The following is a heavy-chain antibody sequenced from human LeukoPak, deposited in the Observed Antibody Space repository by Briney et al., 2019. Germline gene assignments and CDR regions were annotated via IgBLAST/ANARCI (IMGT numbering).Heavy chain of an antibody. D-gene: IGHD3-10*01. Sequence: SVKVSCKASGGTFRSYAISWVRQAPGQGLEWMGRIIPILGIANYAQKFQGRVTIVADQSTSTDYMELRSLRSEDTAVYYCAREVRGVIYYYGMDVWGQGATVTVCS. CDR2: IIPILGIA. J-gene: IGHJ6*02. CDR3: AREVRGVIYYYGMDV. CDR1: GGTFRSYA. V-gene: IGHV1-69*04.